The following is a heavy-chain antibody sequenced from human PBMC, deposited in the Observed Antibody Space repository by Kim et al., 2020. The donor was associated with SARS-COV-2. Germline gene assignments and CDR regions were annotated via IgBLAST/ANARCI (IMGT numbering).Heavy chain of an antibody. CDR3: AKSPRKDTAMVPFDY. Sequence: GGSLRLSCAASGFTFSSYGMHWVRQAPGKGLEWVAVISYDGSNKYYADSVKGRFTISRDNSKNTLYLQMNSLRAEDTAVYYCAKSPRKDTAMVPFDYWGQGTLVTVSS. D-gene: IGHD5-18*01. V-gene: IGHV3-30*18. CDR2: ISYDGSNK. CDR1: GFTFSSYG. J-gene: IGHJ4*02.